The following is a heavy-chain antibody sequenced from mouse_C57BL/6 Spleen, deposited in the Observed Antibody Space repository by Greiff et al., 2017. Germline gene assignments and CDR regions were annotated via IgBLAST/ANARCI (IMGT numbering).Heavy chain of an antibody. CDR3: AKNEGYYYAMDY. CDR1: GFSLTSSG. V-gene: IGHV2-5*01. J-gene: IGHJ4*01. Sequence: QVQLQQSGPGLVQPSQSLSITCTVSGFSLTSSGVHWVRQSPGTGLAWLGVIWRGGSTDYNAAFMSRPSSTKDNSKSQVFFKMNSLPADDTAIYCCAKNEGYYYAMDYWGQGTSVTGSS. CDR2: IWRGGST. D-gene: IGHD2-3*01.